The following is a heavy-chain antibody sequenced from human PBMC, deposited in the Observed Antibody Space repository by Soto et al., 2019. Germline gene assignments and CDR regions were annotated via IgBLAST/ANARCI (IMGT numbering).Heavy chain of an antibody. D-gene: IGHD6-19*01. CDR1: GYTFTSYG. CDR3: ARERTVAGNDY. V-gene: IGHV1-8*02. J-gene: IGHJ4*02. Sequence: ASVKVSCKASGYTFTSYGISWVRQATGQGLEWMGWMNPNSGNTGYAQKLQGRVTMTRNTSISTAYMELSSLRSEDTAVYYCARERTVAGNDYWGQGTLVTVPQ. CDR2: MNPNSGNT.